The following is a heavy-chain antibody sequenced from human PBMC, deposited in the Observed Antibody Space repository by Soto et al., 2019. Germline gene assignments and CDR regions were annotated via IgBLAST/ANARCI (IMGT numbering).Heavy chain of an antibody. J-gene: IGHJ4*02. D-gene: IGHD2-8*02. CDR2: ISRGGGTK. V-gene: IGHV3-30*03. Sequence: QVQLVESGGGVVQPGRSLRLSCAVSGFTVSSDGMHWVRQAPGKGLEWVAVISRGGGTKYYADTVPSRVTISSDNSRNTLFLEMNSLRGDDMAVYYCTGEVASGYWGQGTLVTVSS. CDR1: GFTVSSDG. CDR3: TGEVASGY.